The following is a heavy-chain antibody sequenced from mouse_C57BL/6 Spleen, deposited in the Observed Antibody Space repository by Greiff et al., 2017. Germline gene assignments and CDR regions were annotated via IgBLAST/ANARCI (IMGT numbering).Heavy chain of an antibody. Sequence: VQLQQPGAELVKPGASVKLSCKASGYTFTSYWMQWVKQRPGQGLEWIGEIDPSDSYTNYNQKFKGKATLTVDTSSSTAYMQLSSLTSEDSAVYYCARGGIYDGYYPSYWGQGTLVTVSA. V-gene: IGHV1-50*01. CDR1: GYTFTSYW. CDR2: IDPSDSYT. J-gene: IGHJ3*01. CDR3: ARGGIYDGYYPSY. D-gene: IGHD2-3*01.